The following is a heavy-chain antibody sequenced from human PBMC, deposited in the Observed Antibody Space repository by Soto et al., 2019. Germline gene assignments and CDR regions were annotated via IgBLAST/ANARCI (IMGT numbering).Heavy chain of an antibody. CDR3: AREGVSGYYYFDY. D-gene: IGHD3-22*01. Sequence: QVQLQESGPGPVKPSQTLTLTCSVSGDSIRSGTHHWSWIRQNPGKGLEWIGSIYYLGSTYYNPSLNSRVTLSVDTSKNTFSLKVNSVTVADTAVYYCAREGVSGYYYFDYWGQGALVTVSS. CDR1: GDSIRSGTHH. J-gene: IGHJ4*02. CDR2: IYYLGST. V-gene: IGHV4-31*03.